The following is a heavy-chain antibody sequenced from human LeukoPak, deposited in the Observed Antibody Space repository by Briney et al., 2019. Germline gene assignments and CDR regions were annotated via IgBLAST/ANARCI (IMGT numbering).Heavy chain of an antibody. V-gene: IGHV1-2*02. CDR1: GYTFTDYY. CDR2: INPNSGGT. J-gene: IGHJ3*02. CDR3: ARDRRRITMVVDI. Sequence: ASVKVSCQASGYTFTDYYMHWVRQAPGQGREWMGWINPNSGGTYYAQKFQGRVTMTWDRSTTSTYMELSSLRSDDTAMYFCARDRRRITMVVDIWGQGTMVTVSS. D-gene: IGHD3-22*01.